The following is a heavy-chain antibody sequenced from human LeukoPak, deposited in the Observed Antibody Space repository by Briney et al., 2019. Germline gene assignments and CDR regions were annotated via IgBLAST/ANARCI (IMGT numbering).Heavy chain of an antibody. CDR1: GGSFRNYY. CDR3: AIGPGGYYFDY. Sequence: PSETLSLTCTVYGGSFRNYYWSWIRQPPGKGLEWIAEINQGGNTNYNPSLKSRVTISLDTSKNQFSLKLSSVSAADTAVYYCAIGPGGYYFDYWGQGTLVTVSS. V-gene: IGHV4-34*01. D-gene: IGHD3-3*01. CDR2: INQGGNT. J-gene: IGHJ4*02.